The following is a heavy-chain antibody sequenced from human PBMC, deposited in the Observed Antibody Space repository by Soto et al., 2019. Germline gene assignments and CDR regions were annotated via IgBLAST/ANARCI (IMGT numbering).Heavy chain of an antibody. CDR1: GFTFSDYA. D-gene: IGHD3-3*01. J-gene: IGHJ3*01. Sequence: EVQLLESGGGLARPGGSLRLSCVASGFTFSDYAMTWVRQAPGKGLEWVATISATGGNIEYTDSLKGRFTISRDTSKNTVFLQMNSLATEDTALYFCAKSDKGVFGVVMSPALDPFDVWGQGTLVAVSS. CDR3: AKSDKGVFGVVMSPALDPFDV. V-gene: IGHV3-23*01. CDR2: ISATGGNI.